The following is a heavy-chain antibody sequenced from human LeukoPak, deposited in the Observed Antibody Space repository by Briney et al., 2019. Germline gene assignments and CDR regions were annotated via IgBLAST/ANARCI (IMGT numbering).Heavy chain of an antibody. CDR1: GFTYSSYA. CDR2: LSGSGGST. Sequence: GGSLGLSCAASGFTYSSYAMSWVREARRKGREEVIALSGSGGSTYYANSVKGRFTISRDNTKNTLYLQMNSLRAEDTAVYYCAKSEQLVTGWFDPWGQGTLVTVSS. J-gene: IGHJ5*02. D-gene: IGHD6-13*01. CDR3: AKSEQLVTGWFDP. V-gene: IGHV3-23*01.